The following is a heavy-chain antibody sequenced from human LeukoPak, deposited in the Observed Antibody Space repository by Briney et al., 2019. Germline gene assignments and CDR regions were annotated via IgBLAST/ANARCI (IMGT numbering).Heavy chain of an antibody. CDR3: ARDSSSWYLVSIYYYYMDV. V-gene: IGHV1-18*01. D-gene: IGHD6-13*01. J-gene: IGHJ6*03. CDR2: ISAYNGNT. Sequence: ASVKVSCKASGYTFTSYGISWVRQAPGQGLEWTGWISAYNGNTNYAQKLQGRVTMTTDTSTNTAYMELRSLRSDDTAVYYCARDSSSWYLVSIYYYYMDVWGKGTTVTVSS. CDR1: GYTFTSYG.